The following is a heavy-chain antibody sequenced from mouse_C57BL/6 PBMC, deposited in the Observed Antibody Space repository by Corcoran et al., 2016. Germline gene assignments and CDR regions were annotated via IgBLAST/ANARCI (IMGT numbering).Heavy chain of an antibody. D-gene: IGHD3-2*02. Sequence: QVQLQQPGDELVKPGASVKMSCKASGYTFTSYWITWVKQRPGQGLEWIGDIYPGSGSTNYNEKFKSKATLTVETSSSTAYMQLSSLTSEDSAVYYCARRGQLRLDYWGQGTTLTVSS. CDR3: ARRGQLRLDY. CDR2: IYPGSGST. V-gene: IGHV1-55*01. CDR1: GYTFTSYW. J-gene: IGHJ2*01.